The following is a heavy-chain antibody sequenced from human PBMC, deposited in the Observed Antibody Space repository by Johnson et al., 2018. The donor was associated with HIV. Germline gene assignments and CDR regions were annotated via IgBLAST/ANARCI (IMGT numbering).Heavy chain of an antibody. CDR3: VRDHSGYDSVTAAFDI. D-gene: IGHD5-12*01. Sequence: VQMVESGGGLVQPGGSLRLSCAASGFTVSSNYMSWVRQAPGKGLEWVSGISWNSGSIGYADSVKGRFTISRDNAKNSLYLQMNSLRAEDTAVYYCVRDHSGYDSVTAAFDIWGQGTMVTVSS. CDR1: GFTVSSNY. J-gene: IGHJ3*02. V-gene: IGHV3-48*04. CDR2: ISWNSGSI.